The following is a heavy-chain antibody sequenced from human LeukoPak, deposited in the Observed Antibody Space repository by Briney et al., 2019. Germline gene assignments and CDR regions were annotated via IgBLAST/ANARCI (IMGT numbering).Heavy chain of an antibody. CDR2: ISSSSSYI. J-gene: IGHJ6*04. CDR3: AREADIVVVPASDV. D-gene: IGHD2-2*01. Sequence: PGGPLRLSCAASGFTFSSSSMNWARQAPGKGPESVSSISSSSSYIYYAESVKGRFTISRDNAKNALYLQMNSLRAEDTAVYYCAREADIVVVPASDVWGKGTTVTVSS. V-gene: IGHV3-21*01. CDR1: GFTFSSSS.